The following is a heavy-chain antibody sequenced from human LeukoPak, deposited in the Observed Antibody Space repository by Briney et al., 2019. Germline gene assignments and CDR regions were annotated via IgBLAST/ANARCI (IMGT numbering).Heavy chain of an antibody. Sequence: SETLSLTCTISGGSISSYYWSWIRQPAGKGLEWIGRIYISGSTNYNPSLKSRVTISVDTSRNQFSLKLSSATAADTAVYYCARVRTFTIFDYWGQGTLVTVSS. J-gene: IGHJ4*02. CDR2: IYISGST. V-gene: IGHV4-4*07. CDR1: GGSISSYY. CDR3: ARVRTFTIFDY. D-gene: IGHD3-10*01.